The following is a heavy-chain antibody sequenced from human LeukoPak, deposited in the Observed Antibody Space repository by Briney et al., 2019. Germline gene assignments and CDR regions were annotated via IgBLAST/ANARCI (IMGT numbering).Heavy chain of an antibody. CDR3: AKDHSYGSGSYYDY. J-gene: IGHJ4*02. D-gene: IGHD3-10*01. CDR2: ITWNSGSI. CDR1: GFTFDDYA. Sequence: GGSLRLTGAASGFTFDDYAMHWVRQAPGKGLEWVSGITWNSGSIVYADSVKGRFTIYRDNAKNSLYLQMNSLRAEDTAFYYCAKDHSYGSGSYYDYWGQGTLVTVSS. V-gene: IGHV3-9*01.